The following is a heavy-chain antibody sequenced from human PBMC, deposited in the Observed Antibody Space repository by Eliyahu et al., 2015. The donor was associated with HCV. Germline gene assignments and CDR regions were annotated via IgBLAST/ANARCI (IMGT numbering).Heavy chain of an antibody. D-gene: IGHD2-21*02. V-gene: IGHV1-2*02. CDR3: ARGRGDCTTDDCYYYYYALDV. J-gene: IGHJ6*04. Sequence: QAQLVQSGAEVKRPGASLKVSCEAXGYIFNDYXLHWGRXAPGQAAVGMGWPHPQSGAPNYXRKFRGRVTMTRDTSVSTVFLELNWLTTDDTAVYYCARGRGDCTTDDCYYYYYALDVWGEGTSVTVSS. CDR1: GYIFNDYX. CDR2: PHPQSGAP.